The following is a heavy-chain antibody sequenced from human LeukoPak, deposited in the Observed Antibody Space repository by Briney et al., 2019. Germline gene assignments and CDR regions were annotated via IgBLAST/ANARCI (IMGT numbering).Heavy chain of an antibody. D-gene: IGHD6-13*01. Sequence: TSETLSLTCTVSGVSISSYHWSWIRQPAGKGLEWIGRMQTSGTIDYNLSLKSRLTMSVDRSKNQLSLKLGSVIAADTAVYYCARGHSDSWSVFDYWGQGTLVTISS. CDR2: MQTSGTI. CDR3: ARGHSDSWSVFDY. CDR1: GVSISSYH. V-gene: IGHV4-4*07. J-gene: IGHJ4*02.